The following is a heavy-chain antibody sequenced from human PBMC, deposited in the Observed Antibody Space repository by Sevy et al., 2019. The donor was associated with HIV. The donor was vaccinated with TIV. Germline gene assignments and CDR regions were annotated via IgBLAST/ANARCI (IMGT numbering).Heavy chain of an antibody. D-gene: IGHD3-16*02. V-gene: IGHV4-61*02. CDR2: IYTSGST. CDR1: GGSISSGSYY. Sequence: SETLSLTCTVSGGSISSGSYYWSWIRQPAGKGLEWIGRIYTSGSTNYNPSLKSRVTMSVDTSKNQFSLKVSSVTAADTAGYYCARDGSITFGGVIVANWFDPWGQGTLVTVSS. J-gene: IGHJ5*02. CDR3: ARDGSITFGGVIVANWFDP.